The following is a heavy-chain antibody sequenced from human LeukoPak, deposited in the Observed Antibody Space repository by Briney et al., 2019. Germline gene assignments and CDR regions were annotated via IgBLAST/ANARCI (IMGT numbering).Heavy chain of an antibody. Sequence: GGSLRLSCAASGFTFSDYYMSWIRQAPGKGLEWVSYISSSGSTIYYADSVKGRFTISRDNAKNSLYLQMNSLRAEDTAVYYCARHRRDGYNYYFDYWGQGTLVTVSS. CDR3: ARHRRDGYNYYFDY. CDR2: ISSSGSTI. J-gene: IGHJ4*02. D-gene: IGHD5-24*01. CDR1: GFTFSDYY. V-gene: IGHV3-11*04.